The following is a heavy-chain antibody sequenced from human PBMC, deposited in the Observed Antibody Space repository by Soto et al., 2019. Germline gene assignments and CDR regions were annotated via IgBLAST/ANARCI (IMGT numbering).Heavy chain of an antibody. Sequence: SETLSLTCSVSGGSISTVGHYWTWIRQPPGKGLEWIGSIYHTGSTYYSKSLRSRLTISIDTSQSQFSLRLSSVTAADTAVYYCARATGTLRSRNCDYWGPGRLVTVSA. V-gene: IGHV4-31*03. CDR2: IYHTGST. CDR1: GGSISTVGHY. J-gene: IGHJ4*02. CDR3: ARATGTLRSRNCDY. D-gene: IGHD3-9*01.